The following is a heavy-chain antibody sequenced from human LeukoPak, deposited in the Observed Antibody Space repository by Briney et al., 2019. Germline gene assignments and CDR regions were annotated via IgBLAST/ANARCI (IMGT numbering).Heavy chain of an antibody. J-gene: IGHJ4*02. CDR2: ISYDGSDK. Sequence: PGRSLRLSCAASGFTFSSYAMYWVRQAPGKGLEWVAVISYDGSDKFYADSVKGRFTISRDSSKNTLYPQMNSLRPEDTAVYYCARARPSMWIDYWGQGTLVTVSS. D-gene: IGHD5-12*01. CDR1: GFTFSSYA. CDR3: ARARPSMWIDY. V-gene: IGHV3-30*04.